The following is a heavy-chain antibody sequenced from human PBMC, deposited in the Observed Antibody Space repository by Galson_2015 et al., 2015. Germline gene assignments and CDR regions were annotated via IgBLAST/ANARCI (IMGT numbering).Heavy chain of an antibody. CDR2: ISSSSSYT. CDR1: GFTFSDYY. J-gene: IGHJ6*02. V-gene: IGHV3-11*06. Sequence: SLRLSCAASGFTFSDYYMSWIRQAPGKGLEWVSYISSSSSYTNYADSVKGRFTISRDNAKNSLYLQMNSLRAEDTAVYYCARGGGYYDSSGYPDYYYYYGMDVWGQGTTVTVSS. D-gene: IGHD3-22*01. CDR3: ARGGGYYDSSGYPDYYYYYGMDV.